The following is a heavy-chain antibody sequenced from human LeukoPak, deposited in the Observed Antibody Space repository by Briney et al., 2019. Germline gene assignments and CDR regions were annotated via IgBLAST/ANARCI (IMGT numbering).Heavy chain of an antibody. Sequence: SVKVSCKASGGTFSNYAINWVRQAPGQGLEWMGGIIPIFGTAHYSQKFQGRVTITAVDSMNTAYMELSSLRSEDTAVYYCARAGPLTYYDFWSGDYWGQGTLVTVSS. V-gene: IGHV1-69*13. J-gene: IGHJ4*02. CDR1: GGTFSNYA. CDR3: ARAGPLTYYDFWSGDY. CDR2: IIPIFGTA. D-gene: IGHD3-3*01.